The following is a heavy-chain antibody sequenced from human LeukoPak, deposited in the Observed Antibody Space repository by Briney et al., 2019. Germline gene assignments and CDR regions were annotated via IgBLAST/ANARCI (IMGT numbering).Heavy chain of an antibody. CDR2: IYYSGST. Sequence: TSETLSLTCTVSGGSISSGGYYWSWIRQHPGKGLEWIGYIYYSGSTYFNPSLKSRVTISVDTSKNQFSLKLSSVTVADTAVYYCAISRGWTPGGWLDYYYYGMDVWGQGTTVTVSS. V-gene: IGHV4-31*03. J-gene: IGHJ6*02. D-gene: IGHD6-19*01. CDR3: AISRGWTPGGWLDYYYYGMDV. CDR1: GGSISSGGYY.